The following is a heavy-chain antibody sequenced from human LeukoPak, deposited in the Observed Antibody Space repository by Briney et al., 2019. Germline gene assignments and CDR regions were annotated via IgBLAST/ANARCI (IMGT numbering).Heavy chain of an antibody. Sequence: GGSLRLSCAASGFTFSSYSMTWVRQAPGKGLEWVSSISSSSSYIYYADSVKGRFTISRDNAKNSLYLQMNSLRAEDTAVYYCARVVVVVPAASSSYYYYMDVWGKGTTVTVSS. CDR2: ISSSSSYI. J-gene: IGHJ6*03. CDR3: ARVVVVVPAASSSYYYYMDV. D-gene: IGHD2-2*01. V-gene: IGHV3-21*01. CDR1: GFTFSSYS.